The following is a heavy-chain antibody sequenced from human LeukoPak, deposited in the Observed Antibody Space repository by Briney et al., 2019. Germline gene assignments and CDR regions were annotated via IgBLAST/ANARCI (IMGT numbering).Heavy chain of an antibody. Sequence: GGSLRLSCAASGFTFSSYAMSWVRQAPGKGLEWVSGISGSGGSTYYADSVKGRFTISRDNSKNTLYLQMNSLRAEDTAVYYCAKVNYYDSSGYLHNYYYGMDVWGQGTTVTVSS. CDR1: GFTFSSYA. V-gene: IGHV3-23*01. CDR3: AKVNYYDSSGYLHNYYYGMDV. CDR2: ISGSGGST. J-gene: IGHJ6*02. D-gene: IGHD3-22*01.